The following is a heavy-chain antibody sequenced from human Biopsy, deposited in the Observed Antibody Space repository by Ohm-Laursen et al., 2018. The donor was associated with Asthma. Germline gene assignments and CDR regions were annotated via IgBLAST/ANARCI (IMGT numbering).Heavy chain of an antibody. CDR3: ASQSSGPDFWSGYYYFDY. Sequence: SLRLSCAASGFKFDEYTMHWVRQAPGKGLERVSGISWNSATIGYADSVKGRFTISRDNSKNTLYLQMNSLRAEDTAVYYCASQSSGPDFWSGYYYFDYWGQGTLVTVSS. CDR1: GFKFDEYT. V-gene: IGHV3-9*01. CDR2: ISWNSATI. J-gene: IGHJ4*02. D-gene: IGHD3-3*01.